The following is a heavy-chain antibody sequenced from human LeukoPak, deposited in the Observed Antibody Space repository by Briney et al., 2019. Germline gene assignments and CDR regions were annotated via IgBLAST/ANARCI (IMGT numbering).Heavy chain of an antibody. CDR1: VSSISSRSYY. Sequence: SETLSLTCTVAVSSISSRSYYWGWIRQPPGKGLEWIGNIYYSGSTYYNPSLKSRVTISVDTSKNQFSLKLSSVIATDTAVYYCASYQVGATSGYDYWGQGTLVTVSS. J-gene: IGHJ4*02. CDR2: IYYSGST. V-gene: IGHV4-39*01. D-gene: IGHD1-26*01. CDR3: ASYQVGATSGYDY.